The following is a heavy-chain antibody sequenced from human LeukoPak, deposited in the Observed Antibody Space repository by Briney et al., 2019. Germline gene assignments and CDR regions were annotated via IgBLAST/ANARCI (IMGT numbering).Heavy chain of an antibody. CDR1: GYTFTSYG. D-gene: IGHD3-10*01. CDR3: ARDQSVLLWFGDPKGWFDP. J-gene: IGHJ5*02. Sequence: ASVKVSCKASGYTFTSYGISWVRQAPGQGLEWMGWINPNSGGTNYAQKFQGRVTMTRDTSISTAYMELSRLRSDDTAVYYCARDQSVLLWFGDPKGWFDPWGQGTLVTVSS. V-gene: IGHV1-2*02. CDR2: INPNSGGT.